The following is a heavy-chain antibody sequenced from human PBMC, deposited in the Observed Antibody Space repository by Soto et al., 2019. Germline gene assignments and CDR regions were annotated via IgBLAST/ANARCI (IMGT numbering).Heavy chain of an antibody. CDR2: MNPNSGNT. CDR1: GYTFTSYD. CDR3: ARAQYYYDSSGYSFDP. Sequence: ASVKVSCKASGYTFTSYDINWVRQATGQGLEWMGWMNPNSGNTGYAQKFQGRVTMTRNTSISTACMELSSLRSEDTAVYYCARAQYYYDSSGYSFDPWGQGTLVTVSS. D-gene: IGHD3-22*01. V-gene: IGHV1-8*01. J-gene: IGHJ5*02.